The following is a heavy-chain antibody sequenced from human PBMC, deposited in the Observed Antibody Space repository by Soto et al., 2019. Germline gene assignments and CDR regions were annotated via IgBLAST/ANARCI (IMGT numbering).Heavy chain of an antibody. Sequence: PSETLSLTCTVSGGSISSGGYYWSWIRQHPGKGLEWIGYIYYSGSTYYNPSLKSRVTISVDTSKNQFSLKLSSVTAADTAVYYCARTYDFWSGYAGAYYYGMDVWGQGTTVTVSS. CDR2: IYYSGST. CDR1: GGSISSGGYY. CDR3: ARTYDFWSGYAGAYYYGMDV. D-gene: IGHD3-3*01. J-gene: IGHJ6*02. V-gene: IGHV4-31*03.